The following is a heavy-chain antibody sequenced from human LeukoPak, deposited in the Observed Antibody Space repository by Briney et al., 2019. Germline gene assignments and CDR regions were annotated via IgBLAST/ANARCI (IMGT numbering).Heavy chain of an antibody. V-gene: IGHV3-30-3*01. CDR3: GSLVTIKVVG. J-gene: IGHJ4*02. CDR2: ISYDGSNK. CDR1: GFTFSSYA. Sequence: GGSLRLSCAASGFTFSSYAMHWVRQAPGKGLEWVAVISYDGSNKYYADSVKGRFTISRDNSKNTLYLQMNSLRAEDTAVYYCGSLVTIKVVGWGQGTLVTVSS. D-gene: IGHD3-10*01.